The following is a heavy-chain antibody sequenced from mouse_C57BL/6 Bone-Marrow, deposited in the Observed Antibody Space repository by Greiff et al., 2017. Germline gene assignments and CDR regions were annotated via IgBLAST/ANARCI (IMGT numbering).Heavy chain of an antibody. Sequence: VMLVESGPGLVAPSQSLSITCTVSGFSLTSYGVDWVRQPPGKGLEWLGVIWGGGSTNYNSALRSRLSISKDNSKSQVFLKMNSLQTDDTAMYYCATLWLRRRDYAMDYWGQGTSVTVSS. D-gene: IGHD2-2*01. V-gene: IGHV2-9*01. CDR1: GFSLTSYG. CDR3: ATLWLRRRDYAMDY. J-gene: IGHJ4*01. CDR2: IWGGGST.